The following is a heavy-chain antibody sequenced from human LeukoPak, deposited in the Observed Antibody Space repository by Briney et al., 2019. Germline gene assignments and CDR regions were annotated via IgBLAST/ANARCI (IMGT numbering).Heavy chain of an antibody. D-gene: IGHD2-8*01. J-gene: IGHJ4*02. Sequence: GGSLRLSCAASGFTFSSYAMCWVRQAPGKGLEWVSLVGGSGVSTYYADSVKGRFTISINNSKNTVYVEMNCLRAEDTAVYYCAKNNDFDYWGQGTLVTVSS. CDR2: VGGSGVST. CDR1: GFTFSSYA. V-gene: IGHV3-23*01. CDR3: AKNNDFDY.